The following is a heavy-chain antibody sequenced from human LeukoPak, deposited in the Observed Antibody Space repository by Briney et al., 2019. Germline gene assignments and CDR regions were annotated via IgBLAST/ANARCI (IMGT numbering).Heavy chain of an antibody. CDR3: ASLSDDILAGTPWHAAAFEI. Sequence: PSETLSLPCSVCGGPISSSSYFGGWVRQPPGKGVEWIGGIYYSGGPCYNPSLKSRVTISVDTSQNPFPHKRSSVTAADTAVYYCASLSDDILAGTPWHAAAFEIWGQGTMVTVSS. V-gene: IGHV4-39*01. CDR1: GGPISSSSYF. CDR2: IYYSGGP. D-gene: IGHD3-9*01. J-gene: IGHJ3*02.